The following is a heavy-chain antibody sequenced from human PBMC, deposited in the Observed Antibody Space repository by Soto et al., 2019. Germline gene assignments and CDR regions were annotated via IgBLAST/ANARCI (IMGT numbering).Heavy chain of an antibody. CDR3: AKDRSNYGSGSYYFRIAFDI. CDR2: ISGSGGST. D-gene: IGHD3-10*01. CDR1: GFTFSSYA. V-gene: IGHV3-23*01. Sequence: PGGSLRLSCAASGFTFSSYAMSWVRQAPGMGLEWVSAISGSGGSTYYADSVKGRFTISRDNSKNTLYLQMNSLRAEDTAVYYCAKDRSNYGSGSYYFRIAFDIWGQGTMVTVSS. J-gene: IGHJ3*02.